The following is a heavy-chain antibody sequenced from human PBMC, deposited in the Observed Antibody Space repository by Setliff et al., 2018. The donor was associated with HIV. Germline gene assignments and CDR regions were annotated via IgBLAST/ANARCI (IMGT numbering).Heavy chain of an antibody. Sequence: SETLSLTCTVSGGSISSYYWSWIRQPAGKGLEWIGRIYTSGTTTYNPSLKSRVTISVDTSKNQFSLKLSSVTAADTAVYYCRFSGREGAAAGEDLPYVEDVVEDVWGQGTTVTVSS. CDR2: IYTSGTT. V-gene: IGHV4-4*07. CDR1: GGSISSYY. D-gene: IGHD6-13*01. J-gene: IGHJ6*02. CDR3: RFSGREGAAAGEDLPYVEDVVEDV.